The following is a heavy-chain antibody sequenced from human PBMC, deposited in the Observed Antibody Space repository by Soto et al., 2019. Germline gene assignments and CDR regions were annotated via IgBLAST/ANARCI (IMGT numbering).Heavy chain of an antibody. J-gene: IGHJ3*02. D-gene: IGHD3-3*01. CDR2: IYYSGST. V-gene: IGHV4-39*01. Sequence: QLQLQESGPGLVKPSETLSLTCTVSGGSISSSSYYWGWIRQPPGKGLEWIGSIYYSGSTYYNPSLKSRVTISVDTSKNQFSLKLSSVTAADTAVYYCARSQGAVFGVVIIPRAFDIWGQGTMVTVSS. CDR1: GGSISSSSYY. CDR3: ARSQGAVFGVVIIPRAFDI.